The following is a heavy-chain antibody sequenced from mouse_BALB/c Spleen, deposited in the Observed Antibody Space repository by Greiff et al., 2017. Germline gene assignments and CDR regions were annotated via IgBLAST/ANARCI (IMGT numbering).Heavy chain of an antibody. D-gene: IGHD2-2*01. CDR2: ISSGSSTI. CDR3: ARLGLREGYYFDY. J-gene: IGHJ2*01. V-gene: IGHV5-17*02. CDR1: GFTFSSFG. Sequence: EVKLVESGGGLVQPGGSRKLSCAASGFTFSSFGMHWVRQAPEKGLEWVAYISSGSSTIYYADTVKGRFTISRDNPKNTLFLQMTSLRSEDTAMYYCARLGLREGYYFDYWGQGTTLTVSS.